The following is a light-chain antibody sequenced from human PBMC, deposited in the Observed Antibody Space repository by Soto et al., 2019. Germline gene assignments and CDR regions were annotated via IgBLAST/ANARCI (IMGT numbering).Light chain of an antibody. CDR2: AAS. V-gene: IGKV1-39*01. CDR3: QQSYSTPRT. Sequence: EIQMTQSPSALSASVGDRVTITCRASQSISSYLNWYQQKPRKAPKLLIYAASSLQSGVPSRFSGSGSGTDFTLTISSLQPEDFATYYCQQSYSTPRTFGQGTKVEIK. CDR1: QSISSY. J-gene: IGKJ1*01.